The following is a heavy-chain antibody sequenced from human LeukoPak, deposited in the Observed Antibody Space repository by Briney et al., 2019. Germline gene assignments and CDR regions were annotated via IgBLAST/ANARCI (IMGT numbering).Heavy chain of an antibody. CDR1: GFTVSSNY. V-gene: IGHV3-53*01. J-gene: IGHJ6*02. CDR3: ARVYDSSGSYPHYYGMDV. Sequence: PGGSLRLSCAASGFTVSSNYMSWVRQAPGRGLEWVSLIYSDDSTYYADSVKGRFTISRDNSKNTLYLQVNSLRAEDTAVYYCARVYDSSGSYPHYYGMDVWGQGTTVTVSS. CDR2: IYSDDST. D-gene: IGHD3-22*01.